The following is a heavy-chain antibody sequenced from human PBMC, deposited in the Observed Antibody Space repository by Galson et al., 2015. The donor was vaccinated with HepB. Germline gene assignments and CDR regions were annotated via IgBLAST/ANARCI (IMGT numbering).Heavy chain of an antibody. J-gene: IGHJ4*02. V-gene: IGHV3-23*01. D-gene: IGHD2-21*01. Sequence: SLRLSCAASKFTFRSYTMSCVRQAPGKGLEWVSGINNDGGGATHADSVKGRFSISRDNSRNTLYLQMNTLRVEDTAVYYRATRDWGLVLGGWGQGSLVTVSS. CDR3: ATRDWGLVLGG. CDR2: INNDGGGA. CDR1: KFTFRSYT.